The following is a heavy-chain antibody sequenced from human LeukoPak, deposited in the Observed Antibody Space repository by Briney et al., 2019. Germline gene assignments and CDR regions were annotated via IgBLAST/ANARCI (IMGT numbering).Heavy chain of an antibody. D-gene: IGHD1-26*01. CDR3: ARHEGGSPLYYYYGMDV. J-gene: IGHJ6*02. V-gene: IGHV4-59*08. CDR1: GGSMSSYY. Sequence: PSETLSLTCTVSGGSMSSYYWSWIRRPPGKGLEWIGYMYYSGSTNYNPSLKSRVTISVDTSKNQFSLKLSSVTAADTAVYYCARHEGGSPLYYYYGMDVWGQGTTVTVSS. CDR2: MYYSGST.